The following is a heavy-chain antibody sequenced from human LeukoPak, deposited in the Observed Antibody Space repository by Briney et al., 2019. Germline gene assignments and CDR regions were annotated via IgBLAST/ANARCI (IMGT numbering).Heavy chain of an antibody. CDR3: ARPPLYSSSWYQEEYYFDY. V-gene: IGHV1-69*13. Sequence: ASVKVSCKASGGTFSSYAISWVRQAPGQGLEWMGGIIPIFGTANYAQKFQGRVTITADESTSTAFMELSSLRSEDTAVYYCARPPLYSSSWYQEEYYFDYWGQGTLVTVSS. CDR2: IIPIFGTA. J-gene: IGHJ4*02. D-gene: IGHD6-13*01. CDR1: GGTFSSYA.